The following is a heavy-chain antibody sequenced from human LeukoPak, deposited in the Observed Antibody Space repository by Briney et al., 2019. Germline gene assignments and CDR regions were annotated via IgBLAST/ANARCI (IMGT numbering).Heavy chain of an antibody. J-gene: IGHJ3*02. CDR2: ITSSGDGT. D-gene: IGHD5-12*01. CDR3: AKDSPVATI. CDR1: GFTFSSYA. Sequence: GGSLRLSCAASGFTFSSYAMSWVRQAPGKGLEWVSSITSSGDGTYYADSVKGRFTIFRDNSKNTLYLQVNSLRAEDTAVYYCAKDSPVATIWGQGTMVTVSS. V-gene: IGHV3-23*01.